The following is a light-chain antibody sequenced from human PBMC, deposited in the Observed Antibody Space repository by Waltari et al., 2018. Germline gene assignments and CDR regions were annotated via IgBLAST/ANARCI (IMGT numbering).Light chain of an antibody. CDR1: SLRTYY. V-gene: IGLV3-19*01. CDR2: GRN. CDR3: DSRDSSGDHHVV. Sequence: SSELTQDPTVSLALGQTVRITCQGDSLRTYYANWNQQKPGQAPVLVIYGRNNRPSGIPDRFSGSSSGNTASLTITGTQAEDEADYYCDSRDSSGDHHVVFGGGTKLTVL. J-gene: IGLJ2*01.